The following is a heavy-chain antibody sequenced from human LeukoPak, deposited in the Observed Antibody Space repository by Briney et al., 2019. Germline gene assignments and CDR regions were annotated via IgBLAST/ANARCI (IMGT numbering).Heavy chain of an antibody. J-gene: IGHJ3*02. Sequence: ASQTLSLTCTVSGGSISSGGYYWSWIRQPPGKGLEWIGYISYSGGTYYNPSLKSRVSISVDRSKSQFSLKMNSVTAADTAVYYCASTSKYIGSGRDDSFDIWGQGTMVTVSS. V-gene: IGHV4-30-4*01. D-gene: IGHD3-10*01. CDR3: ASTSKYIGSGRDDSFDI. CDR2: ISYSGGT. CDR1: GGSISSGGYY.